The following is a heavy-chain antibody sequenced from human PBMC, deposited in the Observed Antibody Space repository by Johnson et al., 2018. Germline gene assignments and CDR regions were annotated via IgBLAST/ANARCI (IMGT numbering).Heavy chain of an antibody. Sequence: QVQLQQWGAGLLKPSETLSLTCAVNGGSLSGGFWSWVRQSPGKGLEWIVEINQRSPTPYNPSLQSRLTVSIDTSKTSFSLNLESVTAADTAVYYCARLMISPGGTFAGLVISHGAFDIWGQGTMVTVSS. CDR2: INQRSPT. D-gene: IGHD3/OR15-3a*01. CDR3: ARLMISPGGTFAGLVISHGAFDI. J-gene: IGHJ3*02. CDR1: GGSLSGGF. V-gene: IGHV4-34*01.